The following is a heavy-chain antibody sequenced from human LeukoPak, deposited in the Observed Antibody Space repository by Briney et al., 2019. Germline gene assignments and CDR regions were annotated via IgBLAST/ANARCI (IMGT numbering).Heavy chain of an antibody. J-gene: IGHJ6*03. D-gene: IGHD3-22*01. Sequence: SSETLSLTCTVSGGSISSHYWSWIRQSPGKGLEWIGYIYYSGSTNYNPSLKSRVTISVDTSKNQFSLKLSSVTAADTAVYYCARSSEGRYYYDSSGFSYYYYYMDVWGKGTTVTISS. CDR1: GGSISSHY. CDR2: IYYSGST. CDR3: ARSSEGRYYYDSSGFSYYYYYMDV. V-gene: IGHV4-59*11.